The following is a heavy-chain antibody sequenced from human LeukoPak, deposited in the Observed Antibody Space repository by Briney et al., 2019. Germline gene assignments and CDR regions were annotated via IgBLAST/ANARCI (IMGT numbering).Heavy chain of an antibody. D-gene: IGHD2-15*01. CDR1: GYTFINND. Sequence: RASVNVSCKTSGYTFINNDINWVRQAPGQGLEWMAWIDPKNGNRGYAQNFQGRVTMTTDISINTAYLELSSLRSEDTAVYYCARSHTQKEFCGGGRCYPTVWWFDPWGQGTLVTVSS. CDR3: ARSHTQKEFCGGGRCYPTVWWFDP. CDR2: IDPKNGNR. V-gene: IGHV1-8*01. J-gene: IGHJ5*02.